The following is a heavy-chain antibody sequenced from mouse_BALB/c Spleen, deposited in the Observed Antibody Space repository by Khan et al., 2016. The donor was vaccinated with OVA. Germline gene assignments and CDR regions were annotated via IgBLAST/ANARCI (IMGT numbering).Heavy chain of an antibody. Sequence: QVQLKQSGAELVRPGASVKLSCKTSGYIFTNYWIHWIKQRSGQGLEWIARIYPGTDNTYYDEKLKDKATLTADKSSSTAYMQLSSLESEDSAVYFCAREEALYYFDYWGQGTTLTVSS. D-gene: IGHD3-2*02. CDR2: IYPGTDNT. J-gene: IGHJ2*01. V-gene: IGHV1-76*01. CDR1: GYIFTNYW. CDR3: AREEALYYFDY.